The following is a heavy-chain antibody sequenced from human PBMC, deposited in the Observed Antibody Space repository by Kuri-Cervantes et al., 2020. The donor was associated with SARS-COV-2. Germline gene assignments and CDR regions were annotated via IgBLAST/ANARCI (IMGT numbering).Heavy chain of an antibody. J-gene: IGHJ4*02. CDR2: ISYDGSNK. CDR3: ARIASSSGWENFDY. CDR1: GFTFSSYA. Sequence: GGSLRLSCAASGFTFSSYAMHWVRQAPGKGLEWVAVISYDGSNKYYADSVEGRFTVSRDNSKNTLYLQMNSLRADDTAVYYCARIASSSGWENFDYWGQGTLVTVSS. V-gene: IGHV3-30*04. D-gene: IGHD6-19*01.